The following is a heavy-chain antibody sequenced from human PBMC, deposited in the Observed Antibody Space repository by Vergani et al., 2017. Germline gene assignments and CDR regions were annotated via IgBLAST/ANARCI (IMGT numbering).Heavy chain of an antibody. J-gene: IGHJ4*02. V-gene: IGHV4-39*01. Sequence: QVQLQESGPRLVKPSETLSLTCTVSGGSISSSSYYWGWIRQPPGKGLEWIGSIYYSGSTYYNPSLKSRVTISVDTSKNQFSLKRSSVTAADTAVYYCARRTTMVRGVLEIARYYFDYWGQGTLVTVAS. CDR3: ARRTTMVRGVLEIARYYFDY. D-gene: IGHD3-10*01. CDR2: IYYSGST. CDR1: GGSISSSSYY.